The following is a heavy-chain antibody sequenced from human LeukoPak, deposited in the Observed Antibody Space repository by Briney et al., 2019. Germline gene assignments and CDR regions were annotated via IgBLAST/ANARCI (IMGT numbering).Heavy chain of an antibody. CDR1: GFTITDYG. CDR2: ISVSGDTK. CDR3: AQRYSSGWYPY. J-gene: IGHJ4*02. D-gene: IGHD6-19*01. Sequence: GGSLRLSCAVSGFTITDYGMSWVRQAPGKRLEWVSAISVSGDTKYYADSVKGRFIISRDNSRNTLYLQINSLRAEDTALYYCAQRYSSGWYPYWRQGTLVTVSS. V-gene: IGHV3-23*01.